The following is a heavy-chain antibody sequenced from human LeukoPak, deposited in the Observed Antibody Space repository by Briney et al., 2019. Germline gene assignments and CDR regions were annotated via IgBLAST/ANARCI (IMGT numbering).Heavy chain of an antibody. CDR3: TTNDAFDI. V-gene: IGHV3-15*01. CDR1: GFTFSSYA. Sequence: GGSLRLSCTASGFTFSSYAMSWVRQAPGKGLEWVGRIKRKADGGPTDYAAPVKGRFTISRDDSKDTLYLQMNSLKTEDTAMYYCTTNDAFDIWGQGTMVTVSS. CDR2: IKRKADGGPT. J-gene: IGHJ3*02.